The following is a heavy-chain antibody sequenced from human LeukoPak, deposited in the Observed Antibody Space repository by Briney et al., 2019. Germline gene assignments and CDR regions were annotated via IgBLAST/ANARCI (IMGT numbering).Heavy chain of an antibody. CDR1: GGSISSSSYY. V-gene: IGHV4-39*07. CDR3: ARGRHDRYYDILTGYSYYYYMDV. Sequence: SETLSLTCTVSGGSISSSSYYWGWIRQPPGKGLEWIGSIYYSGSTYYNPSLKSRVTISVDTSKNQFSLKLSSVTAADTAGYYCARGRHDRYYDILTGYSYYYYMDVWGKGTTVTVSS. D-gene: IGHD3-9*01. CDR2: IYYSGST. J-gene: IGHJ6*03.